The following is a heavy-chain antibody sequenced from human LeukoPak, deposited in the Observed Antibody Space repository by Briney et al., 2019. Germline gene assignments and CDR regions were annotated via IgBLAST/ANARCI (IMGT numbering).Heavy chain of an antibody. J-gene: IGHJ4*02. Sequence: SETLSLTCTVSGGSISSGDYYWSWIRQPPGKGLEWIGYIYYSGSTYYNPSLKSRVTISVDTSKNQFSLKLSSVTAADTAVYYCARTRYGSGSYYRWGQGTLVTVSS. CDR2: IYYSGST. CDR1: GGSISSGDYY. CDR3: ARTRYGSGSYYR. V-gene: IGHV4-30-4*01. D-gene: IGHD3-10*01.